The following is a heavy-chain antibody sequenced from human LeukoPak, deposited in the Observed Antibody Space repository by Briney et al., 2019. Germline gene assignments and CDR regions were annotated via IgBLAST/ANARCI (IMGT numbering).Heavy chain of an antibody. CDR1: GGSISSYY. V-gene: IGHV4-4*07. Sequence: RASETLSLTCTVSGGSISSYYWSWIRQPAGKGLEWIERIYTSGSTNYNPSLKSRVTMSVDTSKNQFSLKLSSVTAADTAVYYCARDRLRFLEWLPFDYWGQGTLVTVSS. J-gene: IGHJ4*02. CDR2: IYTSGST. CDR3: ARDRLRFLEWLPFDY. D-gene: IGHD3-3*01.